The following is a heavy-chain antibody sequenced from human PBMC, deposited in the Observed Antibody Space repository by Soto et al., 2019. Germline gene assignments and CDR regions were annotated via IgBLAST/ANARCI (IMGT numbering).Heavy chain of an antibody. CDR3: ARDPRYCSSTSCFDP. V-gene: IGHV3-66*01. CDR2: IYSGGST. D-gene: IGHD2-2*01. CDR1: GFTVSSNY. J-gene: IGHJ5*02. Sequence: GGSLRLSCAASGFTVSSNYMSWVRQAPGKGLEWVSVIYSGGSTYYTDSVKGRFTISRDNSKNTLYLQMNSLRAEDTTVYYCARDPRYCSSTSCFDPWGQGTLVTVSS.